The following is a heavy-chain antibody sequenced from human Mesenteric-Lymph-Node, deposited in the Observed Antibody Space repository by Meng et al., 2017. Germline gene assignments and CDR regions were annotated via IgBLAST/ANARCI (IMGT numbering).Heavy chain of an antibody. CDR3: AKDGGIGTSSSWYPNYYGMDV. CDR1: GFRFDDYA. J-gene: IGHJ6*02. Sequence: SLKISCAASGFRFDDYAMHWVRQAPGKGLEWVSGISWNSGTIGYADSVKGRFTISRDNAKNSLYLQMNSLRAEDMALYYCAKDGGIGTSSSWYPNYYGMDVWGQGTTVTVSS. CDR2: ISWNSGTI. D-gene: IGHD6-13*01. V-gene: IGHV3-9*03.